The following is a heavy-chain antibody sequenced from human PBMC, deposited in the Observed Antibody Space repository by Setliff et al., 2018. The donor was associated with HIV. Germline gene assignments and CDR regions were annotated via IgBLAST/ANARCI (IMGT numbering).Heavy chain of an antibody. CDR1: GFAFSSYT. Sequence: GGSLRLSCAASGFAFSSYTMDWVRQAPGKGLEWVSYISSSSTTIYYADSVKGRFTISRDNAKNSLYLQMNSLRAEDTAVYYCAGGDKYCTNGVCVSGYYYMDVWGKGTTVTVSS. V-gene: IGHV3-48*01. D-gene: IGHD2-8*01. CDR2: ISSSSTTI. J-gene: IGHJ6*03. CDR3: AGGDKYCTNGVCVSGYYYMDV.